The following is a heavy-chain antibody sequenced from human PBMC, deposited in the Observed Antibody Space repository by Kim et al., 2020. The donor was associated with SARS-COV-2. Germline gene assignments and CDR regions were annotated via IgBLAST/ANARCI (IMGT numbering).Heavy chain of an antibody. CDR2: ISGSSSTI. J-gene: IGHJ6*02. Sequence: GGSLRLSCAASGFTFSSYSMNWVRQAPGKGLEWVSYISGSSSTIYYADSVKGRFTISRDNAKNSLYLQMNSLRAEDTAVYYCARDVRQDYDILTGCRPYSYYYGMDVWGQGTTVTVSS. CDR3: ARDVRQDYDILTGCRPYSYYYGMDV. D-gene: IGHD3-9*01. V-gene: IGHV3-48*04. CDR1: GFTFSSYS.